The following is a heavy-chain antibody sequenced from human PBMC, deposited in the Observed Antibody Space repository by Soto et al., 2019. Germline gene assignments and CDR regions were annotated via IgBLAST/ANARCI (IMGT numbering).Heavy chain of an antibody. J-gene: IGHJ4*02. CDR2: ISAGEGSA. D-gene: IGHD6-19*01. Sequence: EVHLLGSGGGLVQPGGSLRLSCAASGFTFVSYGMSWVRQAPGKGLEWVSSISAGEGSAYYTDSVKGRFTISRDNSMNTLYLQMNSLRAEDTATYYCARLVPGTWCGDYWGQGTLVSVSS. CDR1: GFTFVSYG. CDR3: ARLVPGTWCGDY. V-gene: IGHV3-23*01.